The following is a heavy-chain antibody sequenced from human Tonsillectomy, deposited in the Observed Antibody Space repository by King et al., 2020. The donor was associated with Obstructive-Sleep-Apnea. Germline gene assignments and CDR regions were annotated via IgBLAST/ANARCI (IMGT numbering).Heavy chain of an antibody. J-gene: IGHJ6*02. CDR1: GFTFSSYA. Sequence: VQLVESGGGVVQPGRSLRLSCAASGFTFSSYAMHWVRQAPGKGLEWVAVISYDGSNKYYADSVKGRFTISRDNSKNTLYLQMNSLRAEDTAEYYCARDHVVVANSEYYGMDVWGQGTTVTVSS. CDR2: ISYDGSNK. CDR3: ARDHVVVANSEYYGMDV. D-gene: IGHD2-15*01. V-gene: IGHV3-30-3*01.